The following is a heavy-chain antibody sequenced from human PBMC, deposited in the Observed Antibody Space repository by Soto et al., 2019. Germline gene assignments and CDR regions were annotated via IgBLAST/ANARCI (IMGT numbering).Heavy chain of an antibody. V-gene: IGHV4-59*01. CDR2: IYYSGST. Sequence: QVQLQESGPGLVKPSETLSLTCTVSGGSISSYYWSWIRQPPGKGLEWIGYIYYSGSTNYNPSLKSRVTISVDTSKNQFSLKLSSVTAADTAVYYCARHPMGVVPAAIDYWGQGTLVTVSS. CDR3: ARHPMGVVPAAIDY. CDR1: GGSISSYY. J-gene: IGHJ4*02. D-gene: IGHD2-2*01.